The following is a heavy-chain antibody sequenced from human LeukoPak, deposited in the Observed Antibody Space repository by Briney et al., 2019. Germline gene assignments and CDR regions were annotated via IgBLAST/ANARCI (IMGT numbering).Heavy chain of an antibody. CDR1: GFTFTTYW. Sequence: GGSLRLSCAASGFTFTTYWMSWVRQAPGKVLEWVANINQDGSEKYYVDSVKGRFTISRDNAKNSLYLQMNSLRAEDTAVYYCANLLSIAVAATRNYWGQGTLVTVSS. CDR2: INQDGSEK. CDR3: ANLLSIAVAATRNY. V-gene: IGHV3-7*01. J-gene: IGHJ4*02. D-gene: IGHD6-19*01.